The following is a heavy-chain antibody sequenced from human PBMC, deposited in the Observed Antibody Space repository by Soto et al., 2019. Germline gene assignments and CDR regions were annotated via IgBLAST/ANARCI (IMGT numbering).Heavy chain of an antibody. J-gene: IGHJ4*02. CDR2: IYSSRST. V-gene: IGHV4-59*08. Sequence: SETLSLACTVSGGSIMSYFWSWVRQPPGKGLEWIGQIYSSRSTYYSPSLKSRVTISVDTSENQFSLKLSSVTAADTAVYYCARHLPGSVFGQDYWGPGSQVTVSS. CDR3: ARHLPGSVFGQDY. D-gene: IGHD2-15*01. CDR1: GGSIMSYF.